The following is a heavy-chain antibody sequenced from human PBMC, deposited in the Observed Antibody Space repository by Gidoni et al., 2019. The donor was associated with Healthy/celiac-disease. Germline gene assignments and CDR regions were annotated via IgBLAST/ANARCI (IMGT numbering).Heavy chain of an antibody. CDR3: ARGRRFGELLGGWFDP. D-gene: IGHD3-10*01. V-gene: IGHV4-34*01. J-gene: IGHJ5*02. CDR2: INHSGST. Sequence: QVQLQQWGAGLLKPSETLSLTCAVYGGSFSGYYWSWIRQPPGKGLEWIGEINHSGSTNYNPSLKSRVTISVDTSKNQFSLKLSSVTAADTAVYYCARGRRFGELLGGWFDPWGQGTLVTVSS. CDR1: GGSFSGYY.